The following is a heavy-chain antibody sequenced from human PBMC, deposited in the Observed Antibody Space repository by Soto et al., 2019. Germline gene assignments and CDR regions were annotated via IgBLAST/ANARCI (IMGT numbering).Heavy chain of an antibody. J-gene: IGHJ6*02. CDR2: IYHSGNT. CDR1: GYSIRSGYY. Sequence: SETLSLTCAVSGYSIRSGYYWGWVRQPPGKGLEWIGSIYHSGNTFYNPSLKSRVTISVDTSKNQFSLKLSSVTAADTAVYYCARATSGDSRFYYYYGLDVWGQGTTVTVSS. CDR3: ARATSGDSRFYYYYGLDV. V-gene: IGHV4-38-2*01. D-gene: IGHD2-21*02.